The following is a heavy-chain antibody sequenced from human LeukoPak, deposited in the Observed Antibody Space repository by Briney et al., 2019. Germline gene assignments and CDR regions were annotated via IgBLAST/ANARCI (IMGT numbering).Heavy chain of an antibody. Sequence: SETLSLTCTVSGGSISSGGYYWSWIRQHPGKGLEWIGYIYYSGSTYYNPSLKSRVTISVDTSKNQFSLKLSSVTAADTAVYYCARIRTTVTRPYYFDYWGQGTLVTVSS. D-gene: IGHD4-17*01. J-gene: IGHJ4*02. CDR1: GGSISSGGYY. CDR2: IYYSGST. V-gene: IGHV4-31*03. CDR3: ARIRTTVTRPYYFDY.